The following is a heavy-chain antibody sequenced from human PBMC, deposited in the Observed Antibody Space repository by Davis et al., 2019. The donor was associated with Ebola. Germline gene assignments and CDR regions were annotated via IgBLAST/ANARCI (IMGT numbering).Heavy chain of an antibody. J-gene: IGHJ6*02. CDR3: ARDSNYDLGDLLYYYGMDV. CDR1: GGSISSGGYY. CDR2: IYYSGST. Sequence: SETLSLTCTVSGGSISSGGYYWSWIRQHPGKGLEWIGYIYYSGSTYYNPSLKSRVTISVDTSKNQFSLKLSSVTAADTAVYYCARDSNYDLGDLLYYYGMDVWGQGTTVTVSS. D-gene: IGHD4-11*01. V-gene: IGHV4-31*03.